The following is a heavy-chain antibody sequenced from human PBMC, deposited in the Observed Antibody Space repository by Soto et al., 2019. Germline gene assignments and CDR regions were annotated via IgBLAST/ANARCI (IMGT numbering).Heavy chain of an antibody. V-gene: IGHV4-39*07. D-gene: IGHD3-22*01. Sequence: SETLSLTCTVSGGSISSSSYYWGWIRQPPGKGLEWIGSIYYSGSTYYNPSLKSRVTISVDTSKNQFSLKVSSVTDADTAVYYCARGYYDSNGQSNTFDVWGQGTMVTVSS. CDR1: GGSISSSSYY. CDR2: IYYSGST. CDR3: ARGYYDSNGQSNTFDV. J-gene: IGHJ3*01.